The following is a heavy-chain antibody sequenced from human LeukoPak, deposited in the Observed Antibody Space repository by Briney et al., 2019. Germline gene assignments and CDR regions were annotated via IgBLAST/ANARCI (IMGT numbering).Heavy chain of an antibody. D-gene: IGHD3-9*01. CDR2: INSDGSSP. CDR3: TRDLMDYDVSTGLHHYYMDV. CDR1: GFTFSSYW. J-gene: IGHJ6*02. Sequence: GGSLRLSCAASGFTFSSYWMHWVRQAPGKGLVWVSRINSDGSSPSYADSVKGRFTISRDNAKNTLYLQMNTLRVEDTAVYYCTRDLMDYDVSTGLHHYYMDVWGQGTTVTVSS. V-gene: IGHV3-74*01.